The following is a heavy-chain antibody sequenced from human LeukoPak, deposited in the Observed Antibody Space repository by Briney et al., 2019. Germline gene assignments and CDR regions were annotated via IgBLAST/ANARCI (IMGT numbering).Heavy chain of an antibody. Sequence: ASVKVSCKASGYTFTSYDINWVRQATGQGLEWMGWMNPNSGNTGYAQKFQGRVTMTRSTSISTAYMELSSLRSEDTAVYYCARGLVDGSGSYWGLYYYYYMDVWGKGTTVTISS. V-gene: IGHV1-8*01. CDR3: ARGLVDGSGSYWGLYYYYYMDV. CDR1: GYTFTSYD. D-gene: IGHD3-10*01. CDR2: MNPNSGNT. J-gene: IGHJ6*03.